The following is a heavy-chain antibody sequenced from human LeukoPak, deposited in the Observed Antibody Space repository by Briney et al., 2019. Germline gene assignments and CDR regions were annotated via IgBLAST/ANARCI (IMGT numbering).Heavy chain of an antibody. CDR1: GYTFTGYY. CDR3: ARDPTYYYDSSGYYYDSSRFDY. V-gene: IGHV1-46*01. J-gene: IGHJ4*02. D-gene: IGHD3-22*01. CDR2: INPSGGST. Sequence: GASVKVSCKASGYTFTGYYMHWVRQAPGQGLEWMGIINPSGGSTSYAQKFQGRVTMTRDTSTSTVYMELSSLRSEDTAVYYCARDPTYYYDSSGYYYDSSRFDYWGQGTLVTVSS.